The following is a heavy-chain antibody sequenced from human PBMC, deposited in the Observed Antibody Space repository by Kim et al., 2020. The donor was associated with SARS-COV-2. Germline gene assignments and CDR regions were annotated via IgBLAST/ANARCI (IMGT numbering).Heavy chain of an antibody. J-gene: IGHJ6*02. CDR2: INPSGGST. V-gene: IGHV1-46*01. CDR1: GYTFTSYY. D-gene: IGHD2-15*01. CDR3: ATKYCSGGSCTAYYGMDV. Sequence: ASVKVSCKASGYTFTSYYMHWVRQAPGQGLEWMGIINPSGGSTSYAQKFQGRVTMTRDTSTSTVYMELSSLRSEDTAVYYCATKYCSGGSCTAYYGMDVWGQGTTVTVSS.